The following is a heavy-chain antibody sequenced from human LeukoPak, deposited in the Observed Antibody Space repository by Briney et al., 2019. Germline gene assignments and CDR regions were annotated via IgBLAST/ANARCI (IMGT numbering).Heavy chain of an antibody. V-gene: IGHV3-20*04. CDR3: ARDKETGGEGEMATISAFDI. CDR1: GLSFDDYG. J-gene: IGHJ3*02. D-gene: IGHD5-24*01. CDR2: INWNGGST. Sequence: GGSLRLSCAASGLSFDDYGMSWVRQAPGKGLEWVSGINWNGGSTGYADSVKGRFTISRDNAKNSLYLQMNSLRAEDTALYYCARDKETGGEGEMATISAFDIWGQGTMVTVSS.